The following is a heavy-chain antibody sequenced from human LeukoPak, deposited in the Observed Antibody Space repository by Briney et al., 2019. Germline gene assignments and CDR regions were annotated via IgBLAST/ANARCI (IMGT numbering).Heavy chain of an antibody. J-gene: IGHJ4*02. CDR1: GFTFSSYW. Sequence: GGSLRLSCAASGFTFSSYWMHWVRQAPGKGLVWVSRINSDGSSTSYADSVKGRCTISRDNAKNTLYLQMNSLRGEDTAVYYCARDLVWFGEFGYWGQGTLVTVSS. D-gene: IGHD3-10*01. CDR2: INSDGSST. V-gene: IGHV3-74*01. CDR3: ARDLVWFGEFGY.